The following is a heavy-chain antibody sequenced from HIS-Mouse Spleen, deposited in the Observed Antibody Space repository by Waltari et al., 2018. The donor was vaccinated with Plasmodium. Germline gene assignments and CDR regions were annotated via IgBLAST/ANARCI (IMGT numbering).Heavy chain of an antibody. CDR2: IRPYSGNT. V-gene: IGHV1-18*01. CDR1: GYTFTSYG. D-gene: IGHD1-1*01. J-gene: IGHJ3*02. Sequence: QVQLVQSGAEVKKPGASVTVSCKASGYTFTSYGISGVRQAPGQGLEWMGWIRPYSGNTNYAQKRPVIVNMAPDAATSATCLVLRTLGSGVTAVYYCAVRTTGDAFYISGQGTMGTVSS. CDR3: AVRTTGDAFYI.